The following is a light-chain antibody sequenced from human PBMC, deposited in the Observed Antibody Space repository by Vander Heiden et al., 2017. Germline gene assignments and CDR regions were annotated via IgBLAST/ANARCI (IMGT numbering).Light chain of an antibody. V-gene: IGLV1-40*01. Sequence: QSVLTQPPSVSGAPGQRVTISCTGSSSNIGAGYDVHWYQQPPGTAPKLLIYGNSNRPSGVPDRFSGSKSGTSASLAITGLQAEDEADYYCQSYDSSLSASFGTGTKVTVL. CDR1: SSNIGAGYD. CDR2: GNS. J-gene: IGLJ1*01. CDR3: QSYDSSLSAS.